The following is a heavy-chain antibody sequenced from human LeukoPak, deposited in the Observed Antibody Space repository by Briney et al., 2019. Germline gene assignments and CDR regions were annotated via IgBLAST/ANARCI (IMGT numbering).Heavy chain of an antibody. J-gene: IGHJ4*02. CDR3: ARMRAVAGGDY. D-gene: IGHD6-19*01. CDR2: IGGGGGST. CDR1: GFTFSNYA. V-gene: IGHV3-23*01. Sequence: GGSLRLSCAASGFTFSNYAMSWVRQASGKGLEWVSAIGGGGGSTYYADSVKGRFTISRDNSKNTLYLQMNSLRAEDTAVYYCARMRAVAGGDYWGQGTLVTVSS.